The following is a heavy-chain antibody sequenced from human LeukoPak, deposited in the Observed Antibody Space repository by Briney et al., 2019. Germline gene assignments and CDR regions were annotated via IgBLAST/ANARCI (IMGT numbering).Heavy chain of an antibody. V-gene: IGHV3-15*07. D-gene: IGHD3-10*01. CDR2: IKSKTDGGTT. CDR3: TTFMVRGVMFEDY. CDR1: GLTVNNNY. J-gene: IGHJ4*02. Sequence: GGSLRLSCAASGLTVNNNYMNWVRQAPGKGLEWVGRIKSKTDGGTTDYAAPVKGRFTISRDDSKNTLYPQMNSLKTEDTAVYYCTTFMVRGVMFEDYWGQGTLVTVSS.